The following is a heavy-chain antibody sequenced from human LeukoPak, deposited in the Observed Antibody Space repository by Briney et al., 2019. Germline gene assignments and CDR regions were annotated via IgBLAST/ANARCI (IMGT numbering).Heavy chain of an antibody. CDR3: ARTAGYDILTGYHFDY. J-gene: IGHJ4*02. V-gene: IGHV1-46*01. Sequence: ASVKVSCKASGYTFTSYYMHWVRQAPGQGLEWMGIINPSGGSTSYAQKFQGRVTMTRDTSTSTVYMELSSLRSEDTAVYYCARTAGYDILTGYHFDYWGQGTLVTVSS. CDR2: INPSGGST. CDR1: GYTFTSYY. D-gene: IGHD3-9*01.